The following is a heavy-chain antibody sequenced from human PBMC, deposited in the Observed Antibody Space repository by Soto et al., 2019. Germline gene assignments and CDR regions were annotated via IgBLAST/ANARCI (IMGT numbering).Heavy chain of an antibody. Sequence: GGSLRLSCAASGFTFSSYAMHWVRQAPGKGLEWVAVISYDGSNKYYADSVKGRFTISRDNSKNTLYLQMNSLRAEDTAVYYCARSTVTSYCYYGMDVWGQGTSVTVSS. J-gene: IGHJ6*02. CDR1: GFTFSSYA. V-gene: IGHV3-30-3*01. CDR3: ARSTVTSYCYYGMDV. D-gene: IGHD4-4*01. CDR2: ISYDGSNK.